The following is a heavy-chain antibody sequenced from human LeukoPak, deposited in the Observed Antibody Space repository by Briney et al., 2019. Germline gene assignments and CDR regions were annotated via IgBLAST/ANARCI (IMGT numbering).Heavy chain of an antibody. J-gene: IGHJ4*02. CDR3: TGDNFDSSVKFDY. Sequence: QSGGSLRLSCAASGFTFRSYVMHWVRQASGKGLEWVGRIRSKANNYATAYAASVKGRFTISRDDSKNTAYLQMNSLKTEDTAVYYCTGDNFDSSVKFDYWGQGTLVTVSS. CDR2: IRSKANNYAT. D-gene: IGHD3-22*01. V-gene: IGHV3-73*01. CDR1: GFTFRSYV.